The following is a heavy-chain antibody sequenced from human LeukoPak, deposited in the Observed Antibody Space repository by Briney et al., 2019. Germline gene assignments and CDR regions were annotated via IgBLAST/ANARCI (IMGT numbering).Heavy chain of an antibody. CDR2: IYPGDSDT. D-gene: IGHD6-13*01. CDR1: GYNFDIYW. J-gene: IGHJ4*02. V-gene: IGHV5-51*01. CDR3: ARHSPNDQSSSWYGFDY. Sequence: GESLKISCQVSGYNFDIYWIGWVRQMPGKGLEWMGIIYPGDSDTRYSPSFQGQVTISADKSTHTAYLQWNSLKASDTAIYYCARHSPNDQSSSWYGFDYWGQGALVTVSS.